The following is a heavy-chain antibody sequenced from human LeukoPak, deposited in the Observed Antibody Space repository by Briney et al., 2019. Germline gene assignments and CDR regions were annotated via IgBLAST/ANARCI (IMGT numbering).Heavy chain of an antibody. Sequence: SETLSLTCTVSGASISSFQWTWIRQPAGKGLEWIGLIYSSGSTIYNPSLKSRVAMSIDMTKNQLSLNLISVTAADTAMYYCARKDGDYWGQGTLVTVSS. J-gene: IGHJ4*02. CDR2: IYSSGST. V-gene: IGHV4-4*07. CDR3: ARKDGDY. CDR1: GASISSFQ.